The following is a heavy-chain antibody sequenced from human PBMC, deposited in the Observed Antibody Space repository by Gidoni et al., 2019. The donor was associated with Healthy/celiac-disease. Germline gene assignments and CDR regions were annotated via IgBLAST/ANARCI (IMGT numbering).Heavy chain of an antibody. V-gene: IGHV3-74*01. J-gene: IGHJ4*02. CDR3: ARASYYYDSSGYYYDPFDY. Sequence: EVQLVESGGGLVQPGGSLRLSCAASGFTFRRYWMDWVRQAPGKGLVWVSRINRDGSSTSYAGSVKGRFTISRDNAKNTLYLQMNSLRAEDTAVYYCARASYYYDSSGYYYDPFDYWGQGTLVTVSS. CDR1: GFTFRRYW. D-gene: IGHD3-22*01. CDR2: INRDGSST.